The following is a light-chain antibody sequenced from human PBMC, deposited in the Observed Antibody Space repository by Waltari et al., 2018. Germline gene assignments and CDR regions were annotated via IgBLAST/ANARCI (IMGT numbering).Light chain of an antibody. V-gene: IGKV3-15*01. CDR3: QQYNIPGIT. CDR1: QSVSSN. Sequence: EIVMTQSPATLSVSPGERATLSCRASQSVSSNLAWYQQKPGQAPRLLIYGASTRATGIPARFSGSGSGTEYTLTINSLQSEDFAVYYCQQYNIPGITFGQGTRLEIK. CDR2: GAS. J-gene: IGKJ5*01.